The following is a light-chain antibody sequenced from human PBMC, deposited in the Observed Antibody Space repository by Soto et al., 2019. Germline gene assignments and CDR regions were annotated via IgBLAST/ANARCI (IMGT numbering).Light chain of an antibody. V-gene: IGLV1-51*01. CDR3: GTWDSSLSAVV. CDR1: RSNIGNNY. CDR2: DNN. Sequence: QSVLTQPPSVSAAPGQKVTISCSGSRSNIGNNYVSWYQQLPETAPKLLIYDNNQRPSGIPDRFSGSKSGTSATLGITGLQTGDEAEYYCGTWDSSLSAVVFGGGTKLTVL. J-gene: IGLJ2*01.